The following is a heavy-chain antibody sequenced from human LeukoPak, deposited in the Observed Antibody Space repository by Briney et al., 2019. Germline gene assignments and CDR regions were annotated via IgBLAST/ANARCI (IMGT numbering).Heavy chain of an antibody. CDR2: INHNGNVN. D-gene: IGHD3-16*01. J-gene: IGHJ6*02. CDR1: GFTFSSYW. V-gene: IGHV3-7*03. CDR3: ARGGGLDV. Sequence: PGGSLRLSCAASGFTFSSYWMNWARQAPGKGLEWVASINHNGNVNYYVDSVKGRFTISRDNAKNSLYLQMSNLRAEGTAAYFCARGGGLDVWGQGATVTVSS.